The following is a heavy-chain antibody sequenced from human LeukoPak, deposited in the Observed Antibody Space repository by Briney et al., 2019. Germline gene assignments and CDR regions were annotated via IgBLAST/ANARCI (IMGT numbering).Heavy chain of an antibody. CDR2: IYYSGKT. CDR3: ARPYRIRTAFDI. Sequence: SETLSLTCTVSGGSMSSSSYYWGWIREPPVKGLEWIGSIYYSGKTYYNPSLKIRVTISADTAKTEFSLKLSSVTAADTAVYYCARPYRIRTAFDIWGQGTMVTVSS. D-gene: IGHD3-16*02. V-gene: IGHV4-39*01. J-gene: IGHJ3*02. CDR1: GGSMSSSSYY.